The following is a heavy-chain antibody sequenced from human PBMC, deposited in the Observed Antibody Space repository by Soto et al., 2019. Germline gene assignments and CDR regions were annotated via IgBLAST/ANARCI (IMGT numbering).Heavy chain of an antibody. CDR2: IYYSGST. D-gene: IGHD3-10*01. CDR3: ARDASVLGSIWFGLDP. V-gene: IGHV4-59*01. J-gene: IGHJ5*02. Sequence: PSETLSLTCTASGDSINSYYWNWIRQPPGKGLEWIGHIYYSGSTNYNPSLKCRVSISVDTSKNQFSLKLTSVTTADTAVYYCARDASVLGSIWFGLDPWGQGTLVTVSS. CDR1: GDSINSYY.